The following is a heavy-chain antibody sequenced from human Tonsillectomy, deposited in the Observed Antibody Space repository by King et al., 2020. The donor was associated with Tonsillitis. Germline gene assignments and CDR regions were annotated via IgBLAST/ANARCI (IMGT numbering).Heavy chain of an antibody. V-gene: IGHV3-7*03. D-gene: IGHD3-22*01. CDR2: INPDGSQN. Sequence: VKLVESGGGLVQPGGSLRISCAVSGFTSDNYWMSWVRQGPGKGLEWLANINPDGSQNYYVDSLKGRFTISKDKAKNSVDLEMNNLTVEDTAVYYCASGLANYYDNSTFYSWGQGALVTVAS. CDR3: ASGLANYYDNSTFYS. CDR1: GFTSDNYW. J-gene: IGHJ4*02.